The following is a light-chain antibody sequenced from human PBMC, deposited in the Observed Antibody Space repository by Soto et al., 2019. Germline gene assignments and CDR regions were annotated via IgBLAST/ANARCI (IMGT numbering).Light chain of an antibody. CDR2: EGS. Sequence: QSALTQPASVSGSPGQSITISCTGTSSDVGSYNLVSWYQQHPGKAPKLMIYEGSKRPSGVSNRFSGSKSGNTASLTISGLQAEDEADYYCCSYAGISTPYGFGTGTKVTVL. J-gene: IGLJ1*01. CDR3: CSYAGISTPYG. CDR1: SSDVGSYNL. V-gene: IGLV2-23*01.